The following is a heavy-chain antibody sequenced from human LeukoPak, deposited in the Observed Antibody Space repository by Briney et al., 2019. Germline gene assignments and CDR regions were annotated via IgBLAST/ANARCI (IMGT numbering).Heavy chain of an antibody. Sequence: SETLSLTCTVSGGSISGGDYYWSWIRQPPGKGLEWIGYIYYSGSTYYNPSLKSRVTISVDTPKNQFSLKLSSVTAADTAVYYCARVDYGDSTSAFDIWGQGTMVTVSS. J-gene: IGHJ3*02. D-gene: IGHD4-17*01. V-gene: IGHV4-30-4*01. CDR2: IYYSGST. CDR3: ARVDYGDSTSAFDI. CDR1: GGSISGGDYY.